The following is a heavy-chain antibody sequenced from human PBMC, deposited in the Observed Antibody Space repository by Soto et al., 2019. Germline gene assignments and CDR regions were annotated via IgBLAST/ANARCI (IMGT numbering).Heavy chain of an antibody. CDR1: GFSLGSNS. V-gene: IGHV3-23*01. CDR3: AKWSGFGDA. Sequence: GGSQRLSSEASGFSLGSNSMAWVRQAPGERLQWISGISNDGSITFYVDSVRGRFTISRDTSRNTLYLQMDSLRVEDTALYFCAKWSGFGDAWGQGTLVTVSS. D-gene: IGHD3-10*01. CDR2: ISNDGSIT. J-gene: IGHJ5*02.